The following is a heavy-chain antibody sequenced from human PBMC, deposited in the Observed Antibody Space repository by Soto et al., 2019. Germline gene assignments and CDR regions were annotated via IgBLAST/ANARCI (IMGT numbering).Heavy chain of an antibody. CDR1: GGSISSSSYY. CDR2: IYYSGST. J-gene: IGHJ5*02. CDR3: ARHEGSNYGSGRWFDP. V-gene: IGHV4-39*01. Sequence: QLQLQESGPGLVKPSETLSLTCTVSGGSISSSSYYWGWIRQPPGKGLEWIGSIYYSGSTYYNPSLKSRVTISVDTSKNQFSLKLSSVTAADTAVYYCARHEGSNYGSGRWFDPWGQGTLVTVSS. D-gene: IGHD3-10*01.